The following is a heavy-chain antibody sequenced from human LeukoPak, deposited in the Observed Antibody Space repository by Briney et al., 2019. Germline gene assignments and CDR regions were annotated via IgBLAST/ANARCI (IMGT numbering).Heavy chain of an antibody. CDR3: ARVRDGYNYN. CDR2: INWNGGST. D-gene: IGHD5-24*01. CDR1: GFTFDDCG. Sequence: GGSLRLSCAASGFTFDDCGLSWVRQAPGKGLEWVSGINWNGGSTGYADSVKGRFTISRDNAKKSLYLQMHSLRAEDTAVYYCARVRDGYNYNWGQGTLVTVSS. V-gene: IGHV3-20*04. J-gene: IGHJ4*02.